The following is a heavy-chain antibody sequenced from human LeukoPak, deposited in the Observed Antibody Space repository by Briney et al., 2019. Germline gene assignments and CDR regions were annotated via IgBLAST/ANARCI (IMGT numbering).Heavy chain of an antibody. D-gene: IGHD2-15*01. J-gene: IGHJ5*02. CDR3: ARWIVGFDP. CDR2: INENSGSI. V-gene: IGHV3-9*01. CDR1: YA. Sequence: PGGSLRLSCAGYYAMHWVRQAPGEGLEWVSGINENSGSIGYADSVKGRFTISRDNAKNSLYLQMNSLRTEDTAFYYCARWIVGFDPWGQGTLVTVSS.